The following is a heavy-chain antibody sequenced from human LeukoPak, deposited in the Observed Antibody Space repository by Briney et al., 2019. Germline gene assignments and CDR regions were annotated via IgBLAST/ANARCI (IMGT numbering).Heavy chain of an antibody. J-gene: IGHJ3*01. V-gene: IGHV4-39*07. CDR1: GGAMTSNSYY. Sequence: PSETLSLTCSVSGGAMTSNSYYCVWIRQPPGKGLEWIASIYFSGDTYYNPSLKSRVAISADTSKNQVSLKMTSVTAADTAVYYCARAYHWGYGYSDAFDVWGQGTKVTVSS. D-gene: IGHD3-16*01. CDR2: IYFSGDT. CDR3: ARAYHWGYGYSDAFDV.